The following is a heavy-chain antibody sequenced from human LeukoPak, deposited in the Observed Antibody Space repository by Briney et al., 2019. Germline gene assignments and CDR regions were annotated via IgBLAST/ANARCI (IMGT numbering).Heavy chain of an antibody. CDR3: ARVGAGEGGIDY. J-gene: IGHJ4*02. V-gene: IGHV1-8*03. CDR1: GYTFIIYE. D-gene: IGHD3-10*01. CDR2: LRPRYGNT. Sequence: GASVKASCKASGYTFIIYEIQWVRQAPGQGLEWVGWLRPRYGNTAYAQNFQGRVTITRDTSIDTVYMELSGLRSEDTAVYYCARVGAGEGGIDYWAQGTLITVSS.